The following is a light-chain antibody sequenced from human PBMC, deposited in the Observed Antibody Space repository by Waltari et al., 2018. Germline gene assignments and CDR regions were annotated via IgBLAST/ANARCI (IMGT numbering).Light chain of an antibody. CDR1: SSDVGGYNY. CDR3: SSYTDSSPWV. J-gene: IGLJ3*02. Sequence: QSALTQPASVSGSPGQSITISCTGTSSDVGGYNYVFWYQQHPGKAPKLIIYDVSNRPSGVSNRFSGSKSGNTASLTISGLQSDDEANYYCSSYTDSSPWVFGGGTKLTVL. CDR2: DVS. V-gene: IGLV2-14*03.